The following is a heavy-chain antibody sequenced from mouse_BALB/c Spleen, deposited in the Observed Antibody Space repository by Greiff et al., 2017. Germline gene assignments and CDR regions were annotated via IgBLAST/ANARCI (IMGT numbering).Heavy chain of an antibody. CDR2: INPSSGYT. D-gene: IGHD4-1*01. J-gene: IGHJ3*01. Sequence: QVQLQESGAELARPGASVTMSCKATGYTFTSYSMHWVEQRLGQGLEWIGYINPSSGYTNYNQKFKNKATLTADKSSSPAYMQLSSLTSEDSAVYYCARGADWDWFAYWGQGTLVTVSA. CDR1: GYTFTSYS. CDR3: ARGADWDWFAY. V-gene: IGHV1-4*01.